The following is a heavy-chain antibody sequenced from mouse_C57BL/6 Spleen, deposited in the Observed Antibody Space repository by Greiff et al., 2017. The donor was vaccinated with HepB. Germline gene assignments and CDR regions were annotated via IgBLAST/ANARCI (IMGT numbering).Heavy chain of an antibody. J-gene: IGHJ1*03. CDR1: GYTFTSYW. D-gene: IGHD2-3*01. CDR3: ARFSDGYPLYWYFDV. Sequence: QVQLQQPGAELVRPGTSVKLSCKASGYTFTSYWMHWVKQRPGQGLEWIGVIDPSDSYTNYNQKFKGKATLTVDTSSSTAYMQLSSLTSEDSAVYYCARFSDGYPLYWYFDVWGTGTTVTVSS. V-gene: IGHV1-59*01. CDR2: IDPSDSYT.